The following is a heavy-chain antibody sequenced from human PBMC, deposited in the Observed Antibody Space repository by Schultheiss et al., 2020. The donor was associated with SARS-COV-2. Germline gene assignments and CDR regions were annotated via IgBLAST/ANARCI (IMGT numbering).Heavy chain of an antibody. CDR2: ISYDGSNK. D-gene: IGHD4-17*01. V-gene: IGHV3-30*03. CDR3: ARDRYGDIPLAQFDY. Sequence: GESLKISCAASGFTFSSYGMHWVRQAPGKGLEWVAVISYDGSNKYYADSVKGRFTISRDNSKNTLYLQMNSLRAEDTAVYYCARDRYGDIPLAQFDYWGQGTLVTVSS. CDR1: GFTFSSYG. J-gene: IGHJ4*02.